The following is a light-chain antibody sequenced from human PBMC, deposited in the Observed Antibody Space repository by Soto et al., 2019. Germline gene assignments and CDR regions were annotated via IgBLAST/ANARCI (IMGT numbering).Light chain of an antibody. CDR2: AAS. J-gene: IGKJ5*01. CDR3: QQLNSYPSIT. V-gene: IGKV1-8*01. Sequence: AIRMKHSPASFSSSKEDRVTITCRVSQGISSYLAWYQQKPGKAPKLLIYAASTLQSGVPSRFSGSVSGTDFSLTISSLQPEDFATYYCQQLNSYPSITFGQGTRLEIK. CDR1: QGISSY.